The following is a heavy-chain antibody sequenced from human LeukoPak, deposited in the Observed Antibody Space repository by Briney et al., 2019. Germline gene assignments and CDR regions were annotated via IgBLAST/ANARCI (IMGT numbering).Heavy chain of an antibody. CDR3: ARGGYYGDYVADLDP. CDR1: GYTFTGYY. CDR2: INPNSGGT. V-gene: IGHV1-2*02. Sequence: ASVKVSCKASGYTFTGYYMHWVRQAPGQGLEWMGWINPNSGGTNYAQKFQGRVTMTRDTSISTAYMELSRLRSDDTAVYYCARGGYYGDYVADLDPWGQGTLVTVSS. D-gene: IGHD4-17*01. J-gene: IGHJ5*02.